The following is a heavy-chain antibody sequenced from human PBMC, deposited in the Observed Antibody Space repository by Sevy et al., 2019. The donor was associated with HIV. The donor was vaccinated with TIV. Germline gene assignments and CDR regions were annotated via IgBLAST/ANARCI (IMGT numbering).Heavy chain of an antibody. CDR2: VYPNSGGT. CDR1: GYTFTGDY. J-gene: IGHJ6*02. CDR3: ARDGGCATTNSGMDV. D-gene: IGHD1-7*01. Sequence: ASVKVSCKASGYTFTGDYLHWVRQAPGQGLEWMGRVYPNSGGTNYAQKFQGRVTMTRDTSISTAYMELNRLTSDDTAVYYCARDGGCATTNSGMDVWGQGTTVTVSS. V-gene: IGHV1-2*06.